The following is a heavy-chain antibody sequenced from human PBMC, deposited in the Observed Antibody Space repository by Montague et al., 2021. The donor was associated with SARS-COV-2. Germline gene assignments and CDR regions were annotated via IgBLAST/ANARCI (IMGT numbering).Heavy chain of an antibody. CDR3: AREWGSYSGRFDY. CDR1: GDSITSGSYY. J-gene: IGHJ4*02. V-gene: IGHV4-61*02. Sequence: TLSLTCTVAGDSITSGSYYWNWVRQPAGKGLEWIGRSYTSGSIDYXXXLKSRLTISVDTSKNQFSLKLSSVTAADTAVYFCAREWGSYSGRFDYWGQGALVTVPS. CDR2: SYTSGSI. D-gene: IGHD1-26*01.